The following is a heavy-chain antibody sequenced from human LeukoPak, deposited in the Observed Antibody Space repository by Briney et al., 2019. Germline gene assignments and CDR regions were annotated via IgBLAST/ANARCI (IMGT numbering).Heavy chain of an antibody. CDR1: GYTFTSYG. J-gene: IGHJ4*02. CDR3: ARDLGTIAAAGRHYFDY. Sequence: ASVKVSCKASGYTFTSYGISWVRQAPGQGLEWMGWISAYNGNTNYAQKLQGRVTMTTDTSTSTAYMELRSLRSDDTAVYYCARDLGTIAAAGRHYFDYWGQGTLVTVSS. CDR2: ISAYNGNT. V-gene: IGHV1-18*01. D-gene: IGHD6-13*01.